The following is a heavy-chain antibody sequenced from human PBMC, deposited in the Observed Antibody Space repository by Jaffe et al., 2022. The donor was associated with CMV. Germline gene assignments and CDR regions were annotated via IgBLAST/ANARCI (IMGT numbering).Heavy chain of an antibody. J-gene: IGHJ3*02. CDR3: ARVLGYCTNGVCYSRSYAFDI. V-gene: IGHV3-21*01. D-gene: IGHD2-8*01. Sequence: EVQLVESGGGLVKPGGSLRLSCAASGFTFSSYSMNWVRQAPGKGLEWVSSISSSSSYIYYADSVKGRFTISRDNAKNSLYLQMNSLRAEDTAVYYCARVLGYCTNGVCYSRSYAFDIWGQGTMVTVSS. CDR2: ISSSSSYI. CDR1: GFTFSSYS.